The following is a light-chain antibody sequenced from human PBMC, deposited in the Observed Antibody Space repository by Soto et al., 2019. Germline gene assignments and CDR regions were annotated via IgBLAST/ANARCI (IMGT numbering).Light chain of an antibody. CDR3: QHYNNWPPWT. Sequence: EIVMTQSPVTLSVSPGERATLSCRASQSVSSNLAWYQHKPGQAPRLIIYGASTRATGVPARFSGSGSGTEFTLTISSLQSEDFAVYYCQHYNNWPPWTFGQGTKVEIK. J-gene: IGKJ1*01. CDR2: GAS. V-gene: IGKV3-15*01. CDR1: QSVSSN.